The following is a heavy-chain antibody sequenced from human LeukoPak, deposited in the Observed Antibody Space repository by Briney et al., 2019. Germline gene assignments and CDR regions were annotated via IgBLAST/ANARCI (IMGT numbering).Heavy chain of an antibody. CDR3: AGEYVEDGYNPFDY. CDR2: ISYDGSNK. Sequence: GGSLRLSCAASGITFSSYAMHWVRQAPGKGLEWVAVISYDGSNKYYADSVKGRFTISRDNSKNTLYLQMNSLRAEDTAVYYCAGEYVEDGYNPFDYWGQGTLVTVSS. CDR1: GITFSSYA. J-gene: IGHJ4*02. D-gene: IGHD5-24*01. V-gene: IGHV3-30-3*01.